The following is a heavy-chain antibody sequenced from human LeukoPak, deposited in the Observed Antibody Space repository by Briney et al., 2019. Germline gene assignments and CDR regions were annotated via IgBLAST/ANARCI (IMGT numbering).Heavy chain of an antibody. V-gene: IGHV1-69*13. CDR2: IIPIFGTA. CDR1: GGTFSSYA. J-gene: IGHJ5*02. D-gene: IGHD6-13*01. CDR3: AREQQLATEGFDP. Sequence: SVKVSCKASGGTFSSYAISWVRQAPGQGLEWMGGIIPIFGTANYAQKFQGRVTITADESTSTAYMELSGLRSEDTAVYYCAREQQLATEGFDPWGQGTLVTVSS.